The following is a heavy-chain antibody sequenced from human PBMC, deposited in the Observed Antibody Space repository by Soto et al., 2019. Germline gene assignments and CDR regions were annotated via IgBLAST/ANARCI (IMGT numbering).Heavy chain of an antibody. CDR1: GFTFSSYS. CDR3: AKVRTPEPYYYYYGMDV. J-gene: IGHJ6*02. Sequence: GSLRLSCAASGFTFSSYSMNWVRQAPGKGLEWVSYISSSSSTIYYADSVKGRFTISRDNAKNSLYLQMNSLSAEDTAVYYCAKVRTPEPYYYYYGMDVWGQGTTVTVSS. D-gene: IGHD1-26*01. V-gene: IGHV3-48*01. CDR2: ISSSSSTI.